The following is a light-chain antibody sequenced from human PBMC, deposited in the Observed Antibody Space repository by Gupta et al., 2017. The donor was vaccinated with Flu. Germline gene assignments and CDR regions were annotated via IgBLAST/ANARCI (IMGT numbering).Light chain of an antibody. CDR2: DDA. V-gene: IGLV3-21*02. Sequence: SYALTQAPSASVAPGQTARITCGGDNIAIKSVHWYQQKPGQAPLLVVYDDADRPSGIPERFSASNSGNTATLTIRRVEAGDEADYYCQVWDDDSDHHVVCGGGTKLTVL. J-gene: IGLJ2*01. CDR3: QVWDDDSDHHVV. CDR1: NIAIKS.